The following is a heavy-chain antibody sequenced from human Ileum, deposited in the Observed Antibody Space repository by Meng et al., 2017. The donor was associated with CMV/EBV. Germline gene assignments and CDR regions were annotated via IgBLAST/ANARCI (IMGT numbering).Heavy chain of an antibody. J-gene: IGHJ4*02. D-gene: IGHD2-21*02. V-gene: IGHV3-11*04. Sequence: GESLKISCAASGGFTFSDHYMDWVRQAPGKGLEWVSYISSSGSIIYYADSVRGRFTISRDNAKNSLYLQMNSLRAEDTAVYYCARDVRGASVTASLPFDYWGQGTLVTVSS. CDR3: ARDVRGASVTASLPFDY. CDR1: GGFTFSDHY. CDR2: ISSSGSII.